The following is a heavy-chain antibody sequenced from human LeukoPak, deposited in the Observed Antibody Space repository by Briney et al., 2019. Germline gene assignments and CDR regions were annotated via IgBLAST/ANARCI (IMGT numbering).Heavy chain of an antibody. Sequence: SETLSLTCAVYGGSFSGYYWSWIRQPPGKGLEWIGEINHSGSTNYNPSLKSRVTISGDTSKNQFSLKLSSVTAADTAVYYCARRTPRISINYWGQGTLVTVSS. CDR1: GGSFSGYY. D-gene: IGHD2-15*01. J-gene: IGHJ4*02. CDR3: ARRTPRISINY. V-gene: IGHV4-34*01. CDR2: INHSGST.